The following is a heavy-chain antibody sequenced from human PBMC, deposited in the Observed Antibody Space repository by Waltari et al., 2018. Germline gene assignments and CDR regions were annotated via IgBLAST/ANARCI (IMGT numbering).Heavy chain of an antibody. CDR2: IDQDGSEI. V-gene: IGHV3-7*01. CDR1: GFTFSTHW. D-gene: IGHD3-10*02. CDR3: ARDMGIYTNYVFY. Sequence: EVVLVESGGGLVQSGGSLRLSCAVSGFTFSTHWMTWVRQAPGKGLEWVANIDQDGSEIFYVDSVKGRFTMSRDNAKNTLYLHMNSLRAEDTAVYYCARDMGIYTNYVFYWGQGTLVTVSS. J-gene: IGHJ4*02.